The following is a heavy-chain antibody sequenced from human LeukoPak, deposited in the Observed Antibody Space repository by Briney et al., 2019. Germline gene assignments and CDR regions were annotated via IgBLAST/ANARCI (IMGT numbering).Heavy chain of an antibody. CDR1: GYRFSNYW. CDR2: IFPSDSDT. Sequence: GESLKISFQGSGYRFSNYWIGWVRQMPGKGLEWMGMIFPSDSDTRYGPSFQGQVTISADKSIGTAYLQWSSLKASDTAMYYCARKTDNSFDYWGQGTLVTVSS. J-gene: IGHJ4*02. CDR3: ARKTDNSFDY. V-gene: IGHV5-51*01.